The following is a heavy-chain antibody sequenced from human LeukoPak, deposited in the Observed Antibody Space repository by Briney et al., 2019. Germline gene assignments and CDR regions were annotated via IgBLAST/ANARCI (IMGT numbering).Heavy chain of an antibody. J-gene: IGHJ4*02. D-gene: IGHD3-22*01. CDR1: GGTFNSYA. V-gene: IGHV1-2*02. CDR2: INPNNGGT. Sequence: ASVKVSCKASGGTFNSYAISWVRQAPGQGLEWMGWINPNNGGTNYAQKFQGRVTMTRDTSISTAYMELSRLRSDDTAVYYCARDERYDSSGYPFDYWGQGTLVTVSS. CDR3: ARDERYDSSGYPFDY.